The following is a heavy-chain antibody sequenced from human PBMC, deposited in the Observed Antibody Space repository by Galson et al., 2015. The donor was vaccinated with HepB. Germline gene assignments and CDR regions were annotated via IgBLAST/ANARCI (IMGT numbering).Heavy chain of an antibody. CDR1: GFTFSNYV. J-gene: IGHJ4*02. V-gene: IGHV3-23*01. CDR3: AKLTDPVYGGNPDDY. CDR2: INSWGGST. D-gene: IGHD4-23*01. Sequence: SLRLSCAASGFTFSNYVMSWVRQAPGKGLEWVSTINSWGGSTYYADSVKGRFTISRDNSKNTLYLQLDSLRAEDTAVFYCAKLTDPVYGGNPDDYWGQGTLVTVSS.